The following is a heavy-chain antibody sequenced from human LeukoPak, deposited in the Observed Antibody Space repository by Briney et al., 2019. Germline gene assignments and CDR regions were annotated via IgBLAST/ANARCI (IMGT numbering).Heavy chain of an antibody. D-gene: IGHD1-26*01. CDR3: ARGVGQDAFDI. V-gene: IGHV3-53*01. J-gene: IGHJ3*02. CDR2: VYSGGGT. Sequence: PGGSLRLSCVASGFRVSNNYMSWVRQDPGKGLEWVSVVYSGGGTYYTDSVKGRITISRDISKNTLYLQMNSLRVEDTAVYYCARGVGQDAFDIWGQGTMVTVSS. CDR1: GFRVSNNY.